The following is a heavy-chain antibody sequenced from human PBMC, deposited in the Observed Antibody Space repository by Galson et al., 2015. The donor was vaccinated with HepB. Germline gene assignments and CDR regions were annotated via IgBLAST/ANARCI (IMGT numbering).Heavy chain of an antibody. CDR1: GDSVSSNSAA. D-gene: IGHD6-19*01. V-gene: IGHV6-1*01. CDR2: TYYRSKWYN. Sequence: CAISGDSVSSNSAAWNWIRQSPSRGLEWLGRTYYRSKWYNDYAVSVKSRITINPDTSKNQFSLQLNSVTPKDTAVYYCARVVAVAGTVYYFDYWGQGTLVTVSS. CDR3: ARVVAVAGTVYYFDY. J-gene: IGHJ4*02.